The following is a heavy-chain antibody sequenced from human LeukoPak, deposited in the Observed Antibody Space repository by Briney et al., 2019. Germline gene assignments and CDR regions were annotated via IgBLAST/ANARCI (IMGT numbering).Heavy chain of an antibody. CDR3: ARDMVGGFDP. CDR1: GGSISSYY. J-gene: IGHJ5*02. V-gene: IGHV4-59*01. D-gene: IGHD1-26*01. Sequence: PSETLSLTCTVSGGSISSYYWIWIRQPPGKGLEWIGYIYYSGNTNYNPSLKSRVTISVDTSKNQFSLRLSSVIAADTAVYYCARDMVGGFDPWGQGTLVTVSS. CDR2: IYYSGNT.